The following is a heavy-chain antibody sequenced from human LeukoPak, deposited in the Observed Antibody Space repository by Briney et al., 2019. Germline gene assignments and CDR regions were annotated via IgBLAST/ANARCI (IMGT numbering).Heavy chain of an antibody. CDR1: GFTFSSYA. D-gene: IGHD2-15*01. CDR2: ISGSGGRT. CDR3: AKDLPGPIGVVAASNY. J-gene: IGHJ4*02. V-gene: IGHV3-23*01. Sequence: GGSLRLSCAASGFTFSSYAMSWVRQAPGKGLEWVSAISGSGGRTYYADSVRGRFTISRDNSKNTLYLQMNSLRAEDTAVYYCAKDLPGPIGVVAASNYWGQGTLVTVSS.